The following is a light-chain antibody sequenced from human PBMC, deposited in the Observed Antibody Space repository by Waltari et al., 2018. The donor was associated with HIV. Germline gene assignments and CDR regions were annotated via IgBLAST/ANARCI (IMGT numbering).Light chain of an antibody. CDR3: CSYAGTYTYV. J-gene: IGLJ1*01. CDR2: EVS. V-gene: IGLV2-11*01. Sequence: QSALTQPRSVSGSPGQSVTISCTGTTRALGYFDSVSWYQQYPGKAPKVIIYEVSQRPSGVPDRFTASKSGITASLTISGLQDEDEADYYCCSYAGTYTYVFGTGTTVTVL. CDR1: TRALGYFDS.